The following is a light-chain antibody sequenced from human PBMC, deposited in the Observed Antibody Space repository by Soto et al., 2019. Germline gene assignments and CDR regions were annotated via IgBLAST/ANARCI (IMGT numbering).Light chain of an antibody. J-gene: IGLJ2*01. CDR1: SSDVGGYDY. CDR2: EVS. V-gene: IGLV2-14*01. CDR3: SSYTGSSALV. Sequence: QSALTQPASVSGSPGQSITISCTGTSSDVGGYDYVSWYQHHPGKVPKLIIYEVSKRPSGVSHRFSGSKSGNTASLTISGLRAEDEADYYCSSYTGSSALVFGGGTKLTVL.